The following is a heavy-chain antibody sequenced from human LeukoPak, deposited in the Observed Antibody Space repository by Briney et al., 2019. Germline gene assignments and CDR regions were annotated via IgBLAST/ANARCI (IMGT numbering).Heavy chain of an antibody. CDR3: ASHKVAAIDY. J-gene: IGHJ4*02. CDR2: IYASGKT. Sequence: SETLSLTCTVSGGSISSYYWSWIRQPAGKGLEWIGRIYASGKTNYNPSLNSRVTISIDMSKEQFSLNLRSVTAADTAVYYCASHKVAAIDYWGQGTLVTVSS. V-gene: IGHV4-4*07. D-gene: IGHD2-15*01. CDR1: GGSISSYY.